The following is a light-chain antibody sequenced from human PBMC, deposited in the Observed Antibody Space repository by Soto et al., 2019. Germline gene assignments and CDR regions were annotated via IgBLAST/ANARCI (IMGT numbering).Light chain of an antibody. CDR1: QSVDTM. Sequence: EIVVTQSPASLSLSAGERVTLSCRASQSVDTMVAWYQQQVGRTPKLLIYETSNRATGVPGRFSGSGSGPDFNLTLSRLEPEDSAVYFCQVRSDWPPFKYTFGQGTKLEV. J-gene: IGKJ2*01. CDR2: ETS. CDR3: QVRSDWPPFKYT. V-gene: IGKV3-11*01.